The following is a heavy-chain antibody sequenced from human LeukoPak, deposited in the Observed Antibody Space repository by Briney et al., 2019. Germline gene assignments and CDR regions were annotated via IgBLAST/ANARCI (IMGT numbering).Heavy chain of an antibody. D-gene: IGHD2-2*01. CDR2: INHSGST. CDR3: ARLYCSSTSCYSKSYYYYGMDV. J-gene: IGHJ6*02. Sequence: SETLSLTCAVYGGSFSGYYWSWIRQPPGKGLEWIGEINHSGSTNYNPSLKSRVTISVDTSKNQFSLKLSSVTAADTAVYYCARLYCSSTSCYSKSYYYYGMDVWGQGTTVTVSS. CDR1: GGSFSGYY. V-gene: IGHV4-34*01.